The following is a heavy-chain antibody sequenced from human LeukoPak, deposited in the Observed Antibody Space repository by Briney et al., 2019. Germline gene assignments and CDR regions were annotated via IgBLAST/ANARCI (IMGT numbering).Heavy chain of an antibody. J-gene: IGHJ4*02. D-gene: IGHD6-19*01. CDR1: GFTFSSYA. CDR3: AKADGPIAVAASDY. CDR2: ISGSGGST. Sequence: GGSLRLSCAASGFTFSSYAMTWVRQAPGKGLEWVSGISGSGGSTFYADSVKGRFTISRDNSKNTLYLQMSSLRAEDTAVYYCAKADGPIAVAASDYWGQGTLVTVSS. V-gene: IGHV3-23*01.